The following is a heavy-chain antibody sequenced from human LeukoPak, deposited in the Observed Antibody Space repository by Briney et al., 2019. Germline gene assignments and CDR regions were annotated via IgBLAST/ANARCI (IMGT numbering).Heavy chain of an antibody. CDR3: ARGASYYYDSSGYYYSHFDY. CDR2: ISYDGTNK. J-gene: IGHJ4*02. CDR1: GFTFSTYA. Sequence: GGSLRLSCTASGFTFSTYAMHWVRQAPGKGLEWVAVISYDGTNKYYADSMKGRFTISRDNSKNTLYLQMNSLRAEDTAVYYCARGASYYYDSSGYYYSHFDYWGQGTLVTVSS. D-gene: IGHD3-22*01. V-gene: IGHV3-30-3*01.